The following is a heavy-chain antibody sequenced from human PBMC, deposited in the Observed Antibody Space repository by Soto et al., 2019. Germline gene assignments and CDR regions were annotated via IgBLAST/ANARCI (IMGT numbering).Heavy chain of an antibody. J-gene: IGHJ5*02. CDR2: SIRIFGTA. D-gene: IGHD3-22*01. CDR3: ARPIQYYYDRSGQSACFDP. CDR1: GGTFSSYA. Sequence: QVQLVQSGAEVKKPGSSVKVSCKASGGTFSSYAISWVRQAPGQGLEWMGGSIRIFGTANYAQKFQGRLTRTAEESTNTAYMELSRLGSDDTAVYYCARPIQYYYDRSGQSACFDPWGQGTLVTVSS. V-gene: IGHV1-69*12.